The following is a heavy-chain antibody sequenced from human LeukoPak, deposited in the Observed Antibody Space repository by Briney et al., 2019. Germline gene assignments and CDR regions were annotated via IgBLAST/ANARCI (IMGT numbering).Heavy chain of an antibody. CDR1: GFTFSSYE. CDR3: ARTLEHGNY. Sequence: GGSLRLSCAASGFTFSSYEMNWVRQAPGKGLEWVSYISSSGGTICYADSVKGRFTISRDNAKNSLYLQMNSLRAEDTAVYYCARTLEHGNYWGQGILVTVSS. V-gene: IGHV3-48*03. CDR2: ISSSGGTI. J-gene: IGHJ4*02. D-gene: IGHD1/OR15-1a*01.